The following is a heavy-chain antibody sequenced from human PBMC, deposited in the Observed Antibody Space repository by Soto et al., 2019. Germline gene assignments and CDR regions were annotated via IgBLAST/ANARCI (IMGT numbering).Heavy chain of an antibody. J-gene: IGHJ5*02. Sequence: LSLTCTVSGGSISSGDYYWSWIRQPPGKGLEWIGYIYYSGSTYYNPSLKSRVTISVDTSKNQFSLKLSSVTAADTAVYYCATEMAPHFWFDPWGQGTLVTVSS. CDR3: ATEMAPHFWFDP. CDR2: IYYSGST. D-gene: IGHD2-8*01. V-gene: IGHV4-30-4*01. CDR1: GGSISSGDYY.